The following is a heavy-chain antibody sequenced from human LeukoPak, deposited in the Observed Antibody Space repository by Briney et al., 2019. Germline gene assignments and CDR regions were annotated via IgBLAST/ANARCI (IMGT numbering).Heavy chain of an antibody. J-gene: IGHJ4*02. D-gene: IGHD2-15*01. CDR3: AKQLGYCSDGSCYFPY. Sequence: GGSLRLSCAASGFTFSSSAMSWVRQAPGKGLEWVSVISNNGGYTYYADSVQGRFTISRDNSRSTLCLQMNSLRAEDTAVYYCAKQLGYCSDGSCYFPYWGQGTLVTVSS. V-gene: IGHV3-23*01. CDR2: ISNNGGYT. CDR1: GFTFSSSA.